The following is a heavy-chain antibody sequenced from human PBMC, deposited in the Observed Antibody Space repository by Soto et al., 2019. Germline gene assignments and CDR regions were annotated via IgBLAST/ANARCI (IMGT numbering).Heavy chain of an antibody. J-gene: IGHJ4*02. V-gene: IGHV4-4*02. D-gene: IGHD2-8*02. CDR1: GGSISSSYW. CDR3: ARDKITGLFDY. Sequence: SETLSLTCGVSGGSISSSYWWTWVRQAPGKGLQWIGEIYHSGITNYNPSLRSRVTISVDTSKNQFPLKLTSVTAADTAVYYCARDKITGLFDYWGQGTLVTVSS. CDR2: IYHSGIT.